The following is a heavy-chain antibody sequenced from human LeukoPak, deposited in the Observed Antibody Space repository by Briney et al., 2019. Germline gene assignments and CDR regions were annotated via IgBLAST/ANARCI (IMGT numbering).Heavy chain of an antibody. CDR1: GFTFSSHW. CDR2: IKQDGSER. Sequence: GGSLRLSCAASGFTFSSHWMNWVRQDPGKGLEWVANIKQDGSERYFVDSVKGRFTISRDNAKNSLYLQMNSLRDDDTAVYYCARGCTSGACYAIGTYWGRGTLVTVSS. J-gene: IGHJ4*02. V-gene: IGHV3-7*01. D-gene: IGHD2-8*01. CDR3: ARGCTSGACYAIGTY.